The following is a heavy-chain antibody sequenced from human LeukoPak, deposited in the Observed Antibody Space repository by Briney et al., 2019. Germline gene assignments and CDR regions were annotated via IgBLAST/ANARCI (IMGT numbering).Heavy chain of an antibody. V-gene: IGHV4-59*12. J-gene: IGHJ4*02. CDR3: ATYYCSRTCRFDY. CDR2: IYYSGST. Sequence: PSETLSLTCTVSGGSISSYYWSWIRQPPGKGLEWIGYIYYSGSTNYNPSLKSRVTVSLDTSKNQFSLKLSSVTAADTAMYYCATYYCSRTCRFDYWGQGTLVTVSS. D-gene: IGHD2-2*01. CDR1: GGSISSYY.